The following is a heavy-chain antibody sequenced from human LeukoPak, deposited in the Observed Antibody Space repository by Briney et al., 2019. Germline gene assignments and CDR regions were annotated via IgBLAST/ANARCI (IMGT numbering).Heavy chain of an antibody. CDR3: TTDRAIAVRPVFDY. V-gene: IGHV3-15*01. J-gene: IGHJ4*02. Sequence: GGSLRLSCAASGFAFSSYAMSWVRQAPGKGLEWVGRIKSKTDGGTVDYAAPVKGRFTISRDDSKNMLYLQMNSLKNEDTAVYYCTTDRAIAVRPVFDYWGQGTLVTVSS. D-gene: IGHD6-6*01. CDR2: IKSKTDGGTV. CDR1: GFAFSSYA.